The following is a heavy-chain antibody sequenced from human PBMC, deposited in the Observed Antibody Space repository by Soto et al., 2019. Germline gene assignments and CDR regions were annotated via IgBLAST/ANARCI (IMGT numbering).Heavy chain of an antibody. D-gene: IGHD2-2*01. J-gene: IGHJ5*02. CDR1: GYTFTTFY. CDR3: ARGYCVTTTCDPWFDP. CDR2: IDPSGGST. V-gene: IGHV1-46*03. Sequence: VQLVQSGAEVKTPGASVNVSCTASGYTFTTFYMHWVRQAPGQGPEWMGKIDPSGGSTTYAQRLQGRVTLARDTSTTTVYMELSSLRSEDTAVYYCARGYCVTTTCDPWFDPWGQGTLVTVSS.